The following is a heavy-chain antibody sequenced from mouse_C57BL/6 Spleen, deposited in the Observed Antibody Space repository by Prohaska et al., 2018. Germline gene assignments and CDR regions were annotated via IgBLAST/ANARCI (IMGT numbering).Heavy chain of an antibody. CDR2: IKPNKCGT. CDR3: ARGNYAY. V-gene: IGHV1-26*01. J-gene: IGHJ2*01. Sequence: HGKRLEWIGDIKPNKCGTRYNQKFKGKGALTVDKSSSTAYMELRSLTSEESAVYYCARGNYAYWGQGTTLSVSS. D-gene: IGHD2-1*01.